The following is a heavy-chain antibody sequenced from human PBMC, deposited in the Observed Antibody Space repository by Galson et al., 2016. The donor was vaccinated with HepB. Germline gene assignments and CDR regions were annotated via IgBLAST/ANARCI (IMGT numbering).Heavy chain of an antibody. CDR1: GFAFSRYD. Sequence: SLRLSCAASGFAFSRYDMNWVRQAPGQGLEWVSGISGNGASTYYVDSVQGRFTISRDNFKNTLHIQMNRLRAEDTAVYYCAKRGAVAGTMLWYYAMDVWGQGTTVTVSS. D-gene: IGHD6-19*01. V-gene: IGHV3-23*01. CDR3: AKRGAVAGTMLWYYAMDV. J-gene: IGHJ6*02. CDR2: ISGNGAST.